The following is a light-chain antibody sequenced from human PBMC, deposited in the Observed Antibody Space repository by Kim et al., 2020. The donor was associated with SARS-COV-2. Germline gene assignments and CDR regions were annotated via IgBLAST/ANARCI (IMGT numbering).Light chain of an antibody. Sequence: ALGRTVKIPGHGTRLIGCYASLYQQKQGHAPVLVIYGKNIRPSGVRVRFSGSSSRNTASIAIAGAQAEDEVDDYCYSRDSSSNHLVFGGETQLTVL. V-gene: IGLV3-19*01. CDR2: GKN. CDR3: YSRDSSSNHLV. CDR1: RLIGCY. J-gene: IGLJ2*01.